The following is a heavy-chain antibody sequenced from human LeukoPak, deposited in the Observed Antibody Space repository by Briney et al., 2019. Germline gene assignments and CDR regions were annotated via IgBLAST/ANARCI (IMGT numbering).Heavy chain of an antibody. CDR2: INHSGST. J-gene: IGHJ4*02. CDR1: GGSFSGYY. V-gene: IGHV4-34*01. Sequence: SETLSLTCAVYGGSFSGYYWSWIRQPPGKGLEWIGEINHSGSTNYNPSLKSRVTISVDTSKNQFSLKLSSMTAADTAVYYCARGGDSSGYYFAYYYFDYWGQGTLVTVSS. D-gene: IGHD3-22*01. CDR3: ARGGDSSGYYFAYYYFDY.